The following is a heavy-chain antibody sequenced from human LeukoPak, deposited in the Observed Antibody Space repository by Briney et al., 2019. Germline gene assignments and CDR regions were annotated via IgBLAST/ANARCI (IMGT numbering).Heavy chain of an antibody. CDR1: GGSIRNSSYY. J-gene: IGHJ3*02. Sequence: SETLSLTCSVSGGSIRNSSYYWAWIRQPPGKGLEWIGGIYYSGSTSHNPSIESRVTISVDKSKNQLSLRLSSVTAADTTVYYCASRGGQLCTHDGFDIWGQGTMVTVSS. D-gene: IGHD3-16*01. CDR2: IYYSGST. CDR3: ASRGGQLCTHDGFDI. V-gene: IGHV4-39*01.